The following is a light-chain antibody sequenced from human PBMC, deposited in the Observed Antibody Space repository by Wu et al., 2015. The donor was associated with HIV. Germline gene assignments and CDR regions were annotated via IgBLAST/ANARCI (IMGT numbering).Light chain of an antibody. Sequence: DVLLTPSPSFLSASVGDSVTITCRASQNIARYLNWYQQRPGEAPKLLMYAAYSLQNGVPSRFSATASGTVFTLTISSLQPEDFATYYCQQSYSSPGLNFGGGSKVEIK. V-gene: IGKV1-39*01. CDR1: QNIARY. CDR3: QQSYSSPGLN. J-gene: IGKJ4*01. CDR2: AAY.